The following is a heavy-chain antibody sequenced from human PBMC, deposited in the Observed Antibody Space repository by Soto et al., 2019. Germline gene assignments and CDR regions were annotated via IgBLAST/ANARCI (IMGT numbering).Heavy chain of an antibody. J-gene: IGHJ4*02. CDR3: ARGRGAAAAYFGF. V-gene: IGHV3-11*05. CDR2: ISSSTSHT. Sequence: QVQLVESGGGLVKPGGSLRLSCAVSGFTFSDYYMTWIRQAPGKGLERVSYISSSTSHTNYADSVKGRFTISRDNAKTSLFRQMTSLRAEDTAVYYCARGRGAAAAYFGFGGQGTLVTVSS. D-gene: IGHD6-13*01. CDR1: GFTFSDYY.